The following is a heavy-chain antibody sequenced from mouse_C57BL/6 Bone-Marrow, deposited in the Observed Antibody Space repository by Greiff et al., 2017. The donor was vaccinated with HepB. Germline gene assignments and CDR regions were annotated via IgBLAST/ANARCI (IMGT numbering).Heavy chain of an antibody. CDR3: ARITTVVYFDV. Sequence: EVHLVESGGGLVQPGGSLKLSCAASGFTFSDYGMAWVRQAPRKGPEWVAFISNLAYSIYYADTVTGRFTISRENAKNTLYLEMSSLRSEDTAMYYCARITTVVYFDVWGTGTTVTVSS. CDR1: GFTFSDYG. CDR2: ISNLAYSI. J-gene: IGHJ1*03. V-gene: IGHV5-15*01. D-gene: IGHD1-1*01.